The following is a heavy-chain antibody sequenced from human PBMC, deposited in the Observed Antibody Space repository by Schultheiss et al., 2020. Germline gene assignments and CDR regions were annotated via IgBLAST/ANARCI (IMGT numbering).Heavy chain of an antibody. V-gene: IGHV3-23*01. CDR1: GFTFSSYA. D-gene: IGHD3-10*01. CDR2: ISGSGGST. Sequence: GESLKISCAASGFTFSSYAMSWVRQAPGKGLEWVSAISGSGGSTYYADSVKGRFTISRDNSKNTVYLQMNSLRAEDTAVYYCAKDGSGAYITSFDYWGQGTLVTVSS. CDR3: AKDGSGAYITSFDY. J-gene: IGHJ4*02.